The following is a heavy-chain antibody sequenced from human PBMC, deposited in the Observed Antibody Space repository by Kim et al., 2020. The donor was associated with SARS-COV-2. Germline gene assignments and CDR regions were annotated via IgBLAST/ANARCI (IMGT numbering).Heavy chain of an antibody. V-gene: IGHV3-11*06. Sequence: GRFTIARDNAKNSLYLQMNSLRAEDTAVYYCARSKAIAAAGRHYYYGMDVWGQGTTVTVSS. J-gene: IGHJ6*02. CDR3: ARSKAIAAAGRHYYYGMDV. D-gene: IGHD6-13*01.